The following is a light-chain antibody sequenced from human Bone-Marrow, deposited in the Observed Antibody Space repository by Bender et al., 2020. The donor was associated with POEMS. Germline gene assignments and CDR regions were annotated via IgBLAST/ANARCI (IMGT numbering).Light chain of an antibody. J-gene: IGLJ3*02. V-gene: IGLV2-11*01. CDR2: DVT. CDR3: CAYAAYPHWV. Sequence: QSALTQPRSVSGSPGQSLTISCTGTSSDIGGWKLVSWYQQRPGKAPNLIIYDVTERPSGVADRFSGSKSGNAASLTISGLQADDEADYYCCAYAAYPHWVFGEGTKVTVL. CDR1: SSDIGGWKL.